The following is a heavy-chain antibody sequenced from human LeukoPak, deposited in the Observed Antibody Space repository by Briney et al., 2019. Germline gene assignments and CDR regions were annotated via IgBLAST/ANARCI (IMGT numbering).Heavy chain of an antibody. CDR1: GGSISSGGYY. CDR2: IYHSGST. D-gene: IGHD2-15*01. V-gene: IGHV4-30-2*01. Sequence: PSETLSLTCTVSGGSISSGGYYWSWIRQPPGKGLEWIGYIYHSGSTYYNPSLKSRVTISVDRSKNQFSLKLSSVTAADTAVYYCARLIYCSGGNCNLGYFDYWSQGTLVTVSS. J-gene: IGHJ4*02. CDR3: ARLIYCSGGNCNLGYFDY.